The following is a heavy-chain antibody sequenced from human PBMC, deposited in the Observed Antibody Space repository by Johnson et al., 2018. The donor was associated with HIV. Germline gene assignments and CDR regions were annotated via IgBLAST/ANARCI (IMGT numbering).Heavy chain of an antibody. CDR2: IWHDGRDV. D-gene: IGHD6-6*01. V-gene: IGHV3-33*01. Sequence: QVQLVESGGGVVQPGTSLRLSCAASGFTFSSYGIHWVRQAPGKGLEWVAFIWHDGRDVYYADSVKGRFTVSRDNSKNAVYLQLNSLRAEDTAVYYCARGEEEQLGDAFDIWGQGTMVTVSS. CDR3: ARGEEEQLGDAFDI. J-gene: IGHJ3*02. CDR1: GFTFSSYG.